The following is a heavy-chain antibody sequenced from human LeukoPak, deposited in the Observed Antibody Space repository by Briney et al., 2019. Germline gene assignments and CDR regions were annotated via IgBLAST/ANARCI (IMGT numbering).Heavy chain of an antibody. Sequence: GGSLRLSGAASGFTFSSYAMTWVRQAPGKGLEWVSSFTSMSRTIYYADSVKGRFTISRDDAKKSLYLQMNSLRVEDTAIYYCARQSSGIAATDKIDYWGQGTLVTVSS. CDR3: ARQSSGIAATDKIDY. V-gene: IGHV3-21*01. CDR1: GFTFSSYA. J-gene: IGHJ4*02. D-gene: IGHD6-13*01. CDR2: FTSMSRTI.